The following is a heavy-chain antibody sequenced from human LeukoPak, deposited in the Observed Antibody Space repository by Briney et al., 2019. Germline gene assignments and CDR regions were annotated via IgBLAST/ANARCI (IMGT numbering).Heavy chain of an antibody. J-gene: IGHJ5*02. CDR3: ARGSYYYGSGSSPFDP. D-gene: IGHD3-10*01. Sequence: GGSLRLSCAASGFTFSRYWMHWVRQAPGKGLMWVSRKTPEGSTTFADCVKGRFTISRDNAKNTLYLQMNSLRAEDTAVYYCARGSYYYGSGSSPFDPWGQGTLVTVSS. V-gene: IGHV3-74*01. CDR1: GFTFSRYW. CDR2: KTPEGSTT.